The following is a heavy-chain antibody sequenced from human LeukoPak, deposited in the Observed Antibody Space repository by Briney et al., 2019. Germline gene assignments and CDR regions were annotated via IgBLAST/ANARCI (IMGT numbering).Heavy chain of an antibody. CDR3: AKDGGEFDY. CDR1: GYAISSSYY. Sequence: SETLSLTCTVSGYAISSSYYWGWIRQPPGKGLEWIGSIYHSGSTYYNPSLKSRVTISVDTSKNQFSLKLSSVTAADTAVYYCAKDGGEFDYWGQGTLVTVSS. V-gene: IGHV4-38-2*02. CDR2: IYHSGST. D-gene: IGHD3-16*01. J-gene: IGHJ4*02.